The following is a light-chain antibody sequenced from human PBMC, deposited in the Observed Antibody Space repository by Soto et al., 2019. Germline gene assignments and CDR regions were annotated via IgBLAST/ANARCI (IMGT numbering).Light chain of an antibody. Sequence: DIVMTQSPDSLAVSLGERATINCKSSQSVLYSSNNKNYLAWYQQKPGQPPKLLIYWASTRESGVPDRFSGSGSETDFTLTISSLQAEKEAVNYCQQYYSTRWTFGQGTKVEIK. V-gene: IGKV4-1*01. CDR2: WAS. CDR3: QQYYSTRWT. J-gene: IGKJ1*01. CDR1: QSVLYSSNNKNY.